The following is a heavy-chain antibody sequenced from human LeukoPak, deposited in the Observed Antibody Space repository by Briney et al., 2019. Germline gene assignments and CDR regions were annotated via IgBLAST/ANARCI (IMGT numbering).Heavy chain of an antibody. CDR1: GGSISSYY. D-gene: IGHD2-15*01. CDR3: ARLMGYCSGGSCYPRAFDI. J-gene: IGHJ3*02. CDR2: IYTSGST. V-gene: IGHV4-4*07. Sequence: PSETRSLTCTVSGGSISSYYWSWIRQPAGKGLEWIGRIYTSGSTNYNPSLKSRVTMSVDTSKNQFSLKLSSVTAADTAVYYCARLMGYCSGGSCYPRAFDIWGQGTMVTVSS.